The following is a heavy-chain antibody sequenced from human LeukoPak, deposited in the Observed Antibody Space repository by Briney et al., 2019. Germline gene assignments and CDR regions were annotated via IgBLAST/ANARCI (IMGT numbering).Heavy chain of an antibody. D-gene: IGHD5-12*01. CDR2: ISSSSSTI. CDR3: ARPNYSGYDLAHFDY. J-gene: IGHJ4*02. CDR1: GFTFSSYS. Sequence: PGGSLRLSCAASGFTFSSYSMNWVRQAPGKGLEWVSYISSSSSTIYYADSVKGRFTISRDNAKNSLYLQMNSLRAEDTAVYYCARPNYSGYDLAHFDYWGQGTLVTVSS. V-gene: IGHV3-48*01.